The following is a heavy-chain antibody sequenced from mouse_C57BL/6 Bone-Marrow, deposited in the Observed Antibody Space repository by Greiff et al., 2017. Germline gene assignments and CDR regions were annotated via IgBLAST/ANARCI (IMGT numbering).Heavy chain of an antibody. J-gene: IGHJ4*01. V-gene: IGHV1-69*01. CDR2: IDPSDSYT. CDR1: GYTFTSYW. CDR3: ARAGDGYPYAMDY. D-gene: IGHD2-3*01. Sequence: QVQLQQPGAELVMPGASVKLSCKASGYTFTSYWMHWVKQRPGQGLEWIGEIDPSDSYTNYNQKFKGKSTLTVDKSSSTAYMHLSSLTSEDSAVYYCARAGDGYPYAMDYWGQGTSVTVSS.